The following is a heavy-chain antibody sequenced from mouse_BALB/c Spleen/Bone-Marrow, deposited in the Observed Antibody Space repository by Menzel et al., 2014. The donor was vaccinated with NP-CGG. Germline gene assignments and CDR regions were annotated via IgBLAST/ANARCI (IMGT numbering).Heavy chain of an antibody. CDR2: INPSNGGT. Sequence: QVQLQQSGAELVKPGASVKLSCKASGYTFTSYYMYWVKQRPGQGLEWFGEINPSNGGTNLNEKFKNKATLTVDKSSSTAYMQPSSLTSEDSAVYYCSRGRRDALDYWGQGTSVTVSS. CDR1: GYTFTSYY. V-gene: IGHV1S81*02. CDR3: SRGRRDALDY. J-gene: IGHJ4*01.